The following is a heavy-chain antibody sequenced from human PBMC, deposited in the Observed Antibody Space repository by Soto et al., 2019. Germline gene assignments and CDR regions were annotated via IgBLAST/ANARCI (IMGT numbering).Heavy chain of an antibody. CDR2: IIPIFGTA. CDR3: ARVRSYGTSAYFDY. V-gene: IGHV1-69*13. Sequence: SVKVSCKASGGTFSSYAISWVRQAPGQGLEWMGGIIPIFGTANYAQKYQGRVTITADESTSTAYMELSSLRSEDTAVYFCARVRSYGTSAYFDYWGQGTLVTVSS. J-gene: IGHJ4*02. D-gene: IGHD3-16*01. CDR1: GGTFSSYA.